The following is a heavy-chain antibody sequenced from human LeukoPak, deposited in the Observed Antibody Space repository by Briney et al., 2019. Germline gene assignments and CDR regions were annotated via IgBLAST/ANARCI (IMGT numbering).Heavy chain of an antibody. CDR1: GFTFSSYG. V-gene: IGHV3-23*01. J-gene: IGHJ5*02. Sequence: GGSLRLSCAASGFTFSSYGMHWVRQAPGKGLEWVSGISGSGGSTYYADSVRGRFTISRDNSRNTLCLQMNSLRAEDTAVYYCAKELRDTAGFDPWGQGTLVTVSS. D-gene: IGHD5-18*01. CDR3: AKELRDTAGFDP. CDR2: ISGSGGST.